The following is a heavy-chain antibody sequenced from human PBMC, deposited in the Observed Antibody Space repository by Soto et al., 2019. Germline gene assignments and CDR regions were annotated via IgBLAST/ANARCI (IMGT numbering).Heavy chain of an antibody. V-gene: IGHV2-5*02. Sequence: SGPTLVKPTQTLTLTCTFSGFSLSTSGVGVGWIRQPPGKALEWLALIYWDDDKRYSPSLKSRLTITKDTSKNQVVLTMTNMDPVDTATYYCAHVGAHDYIWGSYRYKVYFDYWGQGTLVTVSS. CDR1: GFSLSTSGVG. CDR2: IYWDDDK. D-gene: IGHD3-16*02. J-gene: IGHJ4*02. CDR3: AHVGAHDYIWGSYRYKVYFDY.